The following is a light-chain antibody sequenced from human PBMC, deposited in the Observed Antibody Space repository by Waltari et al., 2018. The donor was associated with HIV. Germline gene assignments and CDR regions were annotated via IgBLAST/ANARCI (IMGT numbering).Light chain of an antibody. CDR2: QDS. J-gene: IGLJ1*01. CDR3: QAWDSSTGLYV. V-gene: IGLV3-1*01. Sequence: SYELTQPPSVSVSPGQTASITCSGDKLGDKYACWYQQKPGQSPVLVVYQDSKRPSGIPDRFSCSNAGNRATLTISGTQAMDEADYYCQAWDSSTGLYVFGTGTKVTVL. CDR1: KLGDKY.